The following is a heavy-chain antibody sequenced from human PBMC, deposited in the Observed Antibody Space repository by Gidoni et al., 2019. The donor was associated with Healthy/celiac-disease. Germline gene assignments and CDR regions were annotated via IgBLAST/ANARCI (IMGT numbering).Heavy chain of an antibody. CDR3: ARELAIVGALEY. D-gene: IGHD1-26*01. Sequence: QVQLVQSGAEVKKPGAPVKVSCKSSGYTFTSYYMPWVRQAPGQGLEWMGIINPSGGSTSYAQKFKGRVTMTRNTSTSTGYMELSSLRSEDTAVYYCARELAIVGALEYWGQGTLVTVSS. J-gene: IGHJ4*02. CDR2: INPSGGST. CDR1: GYTFTSYY. V-gene: IGHV1-46*01.